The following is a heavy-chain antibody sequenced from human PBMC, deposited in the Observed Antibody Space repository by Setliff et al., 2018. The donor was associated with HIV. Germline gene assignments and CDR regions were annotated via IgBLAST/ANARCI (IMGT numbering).Heavy chain of an antibody. CDR1: GGSFTSRSYY. CDR2: IFYSGIT. V-gene: IGHV4-39*01. D-gene: IGHD3-3*01. Sequence: SETLSLTCTVSGGSFTSRSYYWGWIRQPPGKGLEWIGSIFYSGITYYNPSLKSRVTISVDTSRNQFSLKLTSMTAADTSVYYCACRYYDLWSHYYTGIPYWGQGTLVTVSS. J-gene: IGHJ4*02. CDR3: ACRYYDLWSHYYTGIPY.